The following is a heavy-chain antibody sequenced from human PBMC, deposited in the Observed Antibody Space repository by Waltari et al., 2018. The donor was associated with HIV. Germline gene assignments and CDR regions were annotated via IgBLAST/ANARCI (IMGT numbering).Heavy chain of an antibody. J-gene: IGHJ6*02. Sequence: EVLLVESGGGLVQPGGSLRLSCGTSGFILSSYWMSWVRQAPGQGLEWLANIKPDGSETYYVDSVKCRFTISRDNAKNSVYLQMDSLRVEDTALYFCARDTGSQYYYYGMDVWGQGTMVSVS. CDR2: IKPDGSET. CDR1: GFILSSYW. CDR3: ARDTGSQYYYYGMDV. D-gene: IGHD3-10*01. V-gene: IGHV3-7*01.